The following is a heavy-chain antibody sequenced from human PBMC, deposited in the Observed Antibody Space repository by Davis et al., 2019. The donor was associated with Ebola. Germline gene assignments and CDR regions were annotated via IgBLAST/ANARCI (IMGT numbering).Heavy chain of an antibody. CDR1: GFTFSSYA. CDR3: AKGLAQGRYYYGSGSSYYFDY. Sequence: PGGSLRLSCAASGFTFSSYAMSWVRQAPGKGLEWVSAISGSGGSTYYADSVKGRFTISRDNSKNTLYLQMNSLRAEDTAVYYCAKGLAQGRYYYGSGSSYYFDYWGQGTLVTVSS. CDR2: ISGSGGST. J-gene: IGHJ4*02. D-gene: IGHD3-10*01. V-gene: IGHV3-23*01.